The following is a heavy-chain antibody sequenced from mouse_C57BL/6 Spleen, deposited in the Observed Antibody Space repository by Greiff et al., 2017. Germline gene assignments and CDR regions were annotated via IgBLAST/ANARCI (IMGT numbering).Heavy chain of an antibody. D-gene: IGHD1-1*01. CDR3: ARYYNGRGSAMDY. V-gene: IGHV2-2*01. CDR1: GFSLTSYG. CDR2: IWSGGST. Sequence: VKLVESGPGLVQPSQSLSITCTVSGFSLTSYGVHWVRQSPGKGLEWLGVIWSGGSTDYNAAFISRLSLSKDNSKSQVFFKMNSLQADDTAIYYCARYYNGRGSAMDYWGQGTSVTVSS. J-gene: IGHJ4*01.